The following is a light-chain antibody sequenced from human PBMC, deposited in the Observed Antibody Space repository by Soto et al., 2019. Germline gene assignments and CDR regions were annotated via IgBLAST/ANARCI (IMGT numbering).Light chain of an antibody. CDR2: RTS. CDR3: QQYNNWPRAT. J-gene: IGKJ4*01. Sequence: EVVVTQSPGTLSLSPGERATLSCRASQSISSNLAWYQQKPGQAPRLLMFRTSSRATGFPARFSGSGSGTEFNLTISSLQSEDFGVYYCQQYNNWPRATFGGGGKAAIK. CDR1: QSISSN. V-gene: IGKV3-15*01.